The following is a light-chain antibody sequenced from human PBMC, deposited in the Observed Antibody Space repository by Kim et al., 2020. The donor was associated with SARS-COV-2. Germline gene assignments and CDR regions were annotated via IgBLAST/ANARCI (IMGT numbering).Light chain of an antibody. J-gene: IGLJ3*02. Sequence: QLVLTQSPSASASLGASVKLTCTLSSGHSSYAIAWHQQQPEKGPRYLMKLNSDGSHSKGDGIPDRFSGSSSGAERYLTISSLQSEDEADYYCQTWGTGVVFGGGTQLT. V-gene: IGLV4-69*01. CDR1: SGHSSYA. CDR3: QTWGTGVV. CDR2: LNSDGSH.